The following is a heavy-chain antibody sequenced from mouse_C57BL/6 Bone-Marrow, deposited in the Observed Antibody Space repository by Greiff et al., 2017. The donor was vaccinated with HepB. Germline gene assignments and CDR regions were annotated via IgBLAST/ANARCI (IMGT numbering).Heavy chain of an antibody. CDR3: AREDWGSSPWFAY. CDR2: ISYDGSN. CDR1: GYSITSGYY. Sequence: EVKLMESGPGLVKPSQSLSLTCSVTGYSITSGYYWNWIRQFPGNKLEWMGYISYDGSNNYNPSLKNRISITRDTSKNQFFLKLNSVTTEDTATYYCAREDWGSSPWFAYWGQGTLVTVSA. D-gene: IGHD1-1*01. V-gene: IGHV3-6*01. J-gene: IGHJ3*01.